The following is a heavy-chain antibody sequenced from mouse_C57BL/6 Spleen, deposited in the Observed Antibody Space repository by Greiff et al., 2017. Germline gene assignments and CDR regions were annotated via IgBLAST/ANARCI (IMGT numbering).Heavy chain of an antibody. V-gene: IGHV5-9-1*02. D-gene: IGHD2-4*01. CDR3: TREGYDYAFDY. Sequence: EVKLMESGEGLVKPGGSLKLSCAASGFTFSSYAMSWVRQTPEKRLEWVAYISSGGDYIYYADTVKGRFTISRDNARNTLYLQMSSLKSEDTAMYYCTREGYDYAFDYWGQGTTLTVSS. CDR1: GFTFSSYA. J-gene: IGHJ2*01. CDR2: ISSGGDYI.